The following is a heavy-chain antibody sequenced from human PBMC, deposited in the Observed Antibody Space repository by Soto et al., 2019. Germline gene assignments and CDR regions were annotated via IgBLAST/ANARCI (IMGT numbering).Heavy chain of an antibody. CDR1: GLTFRTYG. V-gene: IGHV3-33*01. J-gene: IGHJ4*02. D-gene: IGHD1-26*01. CDR2: IWFDGNKK. Sequence: LRLSCVAAGLTFRTYGMHWVRQAPGKGLEWVANIWFDGNKKFYADSVKGRFSISRDNSNSTVFLQMNNLRPEDTAMYYCARDRKWELNFDYWGQGTQVTVSS. CDR3: ARDRKWELNFDY.